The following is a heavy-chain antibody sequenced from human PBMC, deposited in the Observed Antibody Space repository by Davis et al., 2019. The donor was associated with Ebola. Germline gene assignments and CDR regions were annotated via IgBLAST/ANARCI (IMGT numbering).Heavy chain of an antibody. CDR3: VRDYGRGWSSFYYYMDV. V-gene: IGHV3-48*03. D-gene: IGHD3-10*01. CDR1: GFTFSSYE. CDR2: ISSNSGTM. Sequence: GGSLRLSCAASGFTFSSYEMNWVRQAPGKGLEWVSYISSNSGTMYYADSVKGRFTISRDNAKNSLYLQMNGLRAEDTAVYYCVRDYGRGWSSFYYYMDVWGKGTTVTVSS. J-gene: IGHJ6*03.